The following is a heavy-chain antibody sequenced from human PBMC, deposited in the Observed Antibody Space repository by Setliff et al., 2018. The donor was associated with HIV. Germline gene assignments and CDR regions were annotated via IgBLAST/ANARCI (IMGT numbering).Heavy chain of an antibody. Sequence: PSATLSLSCAVYGGSFSDYYWSWIRQPPGKGLEWIGEITHSGSTNYNPSLKRRVTISVDTSKNQFSLKLSSVTAADTAVYYCARRGDIFYYAMDVWGQGTTVTVSS. CDR3: ARRGDIFYYAMDV. CDR1: GGSFSDYY. CDR2: ITHSGST. V-gene: IGHV4-34*01. J-gene: IGHJ6*02.